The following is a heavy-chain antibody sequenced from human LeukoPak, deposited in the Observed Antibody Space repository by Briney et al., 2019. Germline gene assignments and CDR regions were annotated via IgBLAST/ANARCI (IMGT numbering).Heavy chain of an antibody. CDR3: ARDSGGRGWFDP. CDR2: IKQDGSEK. J-gene: IGHJ5*02. Sequence: GGSLRLSCAVSGFTFSSWWMTWVRQAPGKGLEWVANIKQDGSEKNYVDSVKGRFTISRDNAKNSLDLQMNRLRAEDTAVYYCARDSGGRGWFDPWGEGTLGTLSS. V-gene: IGHV3-7*01. D-gene: IGHD2-15*01. CDR1: GFTFSSWW.